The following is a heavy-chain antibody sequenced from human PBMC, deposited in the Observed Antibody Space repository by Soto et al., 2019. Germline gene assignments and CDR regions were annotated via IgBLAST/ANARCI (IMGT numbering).Heavy chain of an antibody. Sequence: SETRSLTCSGSGGSINNYYWSWIRQPPGKGLEWIGYIYSTGRTYYSPSHKSRVTMSVDTSKNQFSLKVNSVTAADTAVYYCARRLVRGVTTWIDRWGQGTLVTVSS. V-gene: IGHV4-59*08. CDR2: IYSTGRT. J-gene: IGHJ5*02. CDR1: GGSINNYY. CDR3: ARRLVRGVTTWIDR. D-gene: IGHD3-10*01.